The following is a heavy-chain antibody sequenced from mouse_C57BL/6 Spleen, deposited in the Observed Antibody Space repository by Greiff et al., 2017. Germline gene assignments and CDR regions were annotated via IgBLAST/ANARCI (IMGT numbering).Heavy chain of an antibody. J-gene: IGHJ4*01. Sequence: DVQLQESGPGLVKPSQSLSLTCSVTGYSITSGYYWNWIRQFPGNKLEWMGYISYDGSNNYNPSLKNRISITRDTSKNQFFLKLNSVTTEDTATYYCARKVGLYAMDYWGQGTSVTVSS. CDR1: GYSITSGYY. D-gene: IGHD1-1*02. CDR2: ISYDGSN. CDR3: ARKVGLYAMDY. V-gene: IGHV3-6*01.